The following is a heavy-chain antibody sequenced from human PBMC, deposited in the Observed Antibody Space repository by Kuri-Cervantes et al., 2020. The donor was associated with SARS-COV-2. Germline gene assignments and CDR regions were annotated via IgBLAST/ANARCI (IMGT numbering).Heavy chain of an antibody. CDR1: GYSISSGYN. J-gene: IGHJ4*02. D-gene: IGHD3-3*01. V-gene: IGHV4-61*05. CDR3: ARGYDFWSGYYLHY. Sequence: GSLRLSCTVSGYSISSGYNWGWIRQPPGKGLEWIRYIYYSGSTNYNPSLKSRVTISVDTSKYQFSLGLSSVTAADTAVYYCARGYDFWSGYYLHYWGQGGLVTVSS. CDR2: IYYSGST.